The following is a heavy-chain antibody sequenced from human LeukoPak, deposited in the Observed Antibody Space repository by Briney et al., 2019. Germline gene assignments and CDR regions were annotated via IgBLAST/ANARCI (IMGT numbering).Heavy chain of an antibody. J-gene: IGHJ4*02. V-gene: IGHV1-18*01. CDR3: ARDRAVVVAATDY. D-gene: IGHD2-15*01. CDR1: GYTCTTYG. CDR2: ISPYNGNT. Sequence: ASVKVSCKASGYTCTTYGISWVRQAPGQGLEWMGWISPYNGNTNYAQKLQGRVTMTTDTSTSTAYMELRSLRSDDTAVYYCARDRAVVVAATDYWGQGTLVTVSS.